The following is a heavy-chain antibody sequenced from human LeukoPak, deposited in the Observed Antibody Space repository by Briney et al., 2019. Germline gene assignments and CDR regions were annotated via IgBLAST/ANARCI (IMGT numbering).Heavy chain of an antibody. D-gene: IGHD2-2*01. J-gene: IGHJ4*02. CDR3: ARVKRKYQLLKPLHETPSHYFDY. V-gene: IGHV4-61*02. CDR2: MYSSGTT. Sequence: SETLSLTCTVSGGSISSGSYSWNWIRQPAGKGLEWIGRMYSSGTTNYNPSLKSRVTISVDTSKNQFSLKLSSVTAADTAMYYCARVKRKYQLLKPLHETPSHYFDYWGQGTLVTVSS. CDR1: GGSISSGSYS.